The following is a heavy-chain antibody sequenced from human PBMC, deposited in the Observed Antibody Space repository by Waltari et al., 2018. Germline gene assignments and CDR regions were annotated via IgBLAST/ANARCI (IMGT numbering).Heavy chain of an antibody. Sequence: QLQLQESGPGLVKPSETLSLTCTVPGGPISSSSYYWGWIRQPPGKGLEWIGSIYYSGSTYYNPSLKSRVTISVDTSKNQFSLKLSSVTAADTAVYYCARDSETPLFDYWGQGTLVTVSS. CDR3: ARDSETPLFDY. D-gene: IGHD3-10*01. J-gene: IGHJ4*02. CDR2: IYYSGST. V-gene: IGHV4-39*07. CDR1: GGPISSSSYY.